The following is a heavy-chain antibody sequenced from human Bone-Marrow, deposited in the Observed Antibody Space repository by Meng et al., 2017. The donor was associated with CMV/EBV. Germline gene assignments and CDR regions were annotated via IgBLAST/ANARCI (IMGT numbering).Heavy chain of an antibody. Sequence: ASVKVSCKASGYTFTSYDINWVRQATGQGLEWMGWMNPNSGNTGYAQKFQGRVTITRNTSISTAYMELSSLRSEDTAVYYCAKDGDFWSGYPRGMDVWGQETTVSVSS. CDR3: AKDGDFWSGYPRGMDV. D-gene: IGHD3-3*01. CDR2: MNPNSGNT. V-gene: IGHV1-8*03. J-gene: IGHJ6*02. CDR1: GYTFTSYD.